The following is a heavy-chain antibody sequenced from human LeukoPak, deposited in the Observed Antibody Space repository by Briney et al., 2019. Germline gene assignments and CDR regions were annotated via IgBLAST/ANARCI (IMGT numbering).Heavy chain of an antibody. CDR1: GFTFDDYA. CDR2: ISGDGGST. CDR3: AKDILDSGYDFYGMDV. V-gene: IGHV3-43*02. Sequence: QPGGCLRLSCAASGFTFDDYAMHSVRQAPGKGLELVSLISGDGGSTYYADSVKGRFTISSDNSKNSLYLQMNSLRTEDTALYYCAKDILDSGYDFYGMDVWGQGTTVTVSS. D-gene: IGHD1-26*01. J-gene: IGHJ6*02.